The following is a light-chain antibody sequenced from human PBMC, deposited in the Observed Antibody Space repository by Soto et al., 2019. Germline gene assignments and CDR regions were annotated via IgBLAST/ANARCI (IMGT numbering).Light chain of an antibody. CDR3: MQGTHWPYT. J-gene: IGKJ2*01. CDR2: KVS. Sequence: DVVMTQSPLSLPVTLGQPVSISCRSSQSLVYSDGNTYLSWFQQRPGQSPRRLIYKVSNRDSGVPDRLSGSGSGTDFTLKISRVEAEDVAVYYCMQGTHWPYTFGQGTKLEI. V-gene: IGKV2-30*01. CDR1: QSLVYSDGNTY.